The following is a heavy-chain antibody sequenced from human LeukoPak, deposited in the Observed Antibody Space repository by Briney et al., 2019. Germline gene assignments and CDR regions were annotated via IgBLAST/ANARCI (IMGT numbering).Heavy chain of an antibody. V-gene: IGHV3-30*02. CDR3: AKVLSSSWFDGDAFDI. J-gene: IGHJ3*02. CDR1: GFTFSTYA. D-gene: IGHD6-13*01. Sequence: GGSLRLSCAASGFTFSTYAMHWVRQAPGKGLEWVAMIWYNGKNKHYADSVKGRFTISRDNSKNTLYLQMNSLRAEDTAVYYCAKVLSSSWFDGDAFDIWGQGTMVTVSS. CDR2: IWYNGKNK.